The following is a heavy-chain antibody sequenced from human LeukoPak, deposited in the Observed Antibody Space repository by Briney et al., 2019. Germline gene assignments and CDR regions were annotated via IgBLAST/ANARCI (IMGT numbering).Heavy chain of an antibody. CDR2: ISCDGSNK. D-gene: IGHD5-18*01. V-gene: IGHV3-30*01. Sequence: GGSLRLSCAASGFTSSSYAMHWVRQAPGKGLEWVAVISCDGSNKYYADSVKGRFTISRDNSKNTLYLQMNSLRAEDTAVYYCASDSGYSYGNAEFDYWGQGTLVTVSS. CDR1: GFTSSSYA. CDR3: ASDSGYSYGNAEFDY. J-gene: IGHJ4*02.